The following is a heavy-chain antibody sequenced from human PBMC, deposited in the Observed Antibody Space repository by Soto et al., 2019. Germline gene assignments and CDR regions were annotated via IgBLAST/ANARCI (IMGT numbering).Heavy chain of an antibody. V-gene: IGHV4-34*01. CDR2: INHSGST. CDR3: ARGRITIFGNDY. D-gene: IGHD3-3*01. CDR1: GGSFSGYY. J-gene: IGHJ4*02. Sequence: SETLSLTCAVYGGSFSGYYWSWIRQPPGKGLEWIGEINHSGSTNYNPSLKSRVTISVDTSKNQFSLKLSSVTAADTAVYYCARGRITIFGNDYWGQGTLVTVSS.